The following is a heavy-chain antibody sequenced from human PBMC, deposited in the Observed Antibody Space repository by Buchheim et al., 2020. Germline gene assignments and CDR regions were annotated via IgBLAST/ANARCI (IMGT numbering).Heavy chain of an antibody. Sequence: EVQLVESGGGLVKPGGSLRLSCAASGFTFSSYSMNWVRQAPGKGLEWVSSISSSSSYIYYADSVKGRFTISRDNAKNSLYLKMNSLRAEDTAVYYCARDWASSGWSNPDYYYGMDVWGQGTT. J-gene: IGHJ6*02. CDR1: GFTFSSYS. V-gene: IGHV3-21*01. D-gene: IGHD6-19*01. CDR3: ARDWASSGWSNPDYYYGMDV. CDR2: ISSSSSYI.